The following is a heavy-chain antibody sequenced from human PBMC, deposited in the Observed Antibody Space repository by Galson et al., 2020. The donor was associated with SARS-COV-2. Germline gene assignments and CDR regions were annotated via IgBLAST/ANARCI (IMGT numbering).Heavy chain of an antibody. CDR3: VALWLDS. D-gene: IGHD3-16*01. Sequence: ASVKVSCKASGYTFSDNKLHWIRQAPGQGLEWMGWIILYNGVTKYSQNFQGRVTMTRDTSLSTAYMDMSGLTSDDTAMYYCVALWLDSWGQGTLVTVSS. V-gene: IGHV1-2*02. CDR2: IILYNGVT. CDR1: GYTFSDNK. J-gene: IGHJ4*02.